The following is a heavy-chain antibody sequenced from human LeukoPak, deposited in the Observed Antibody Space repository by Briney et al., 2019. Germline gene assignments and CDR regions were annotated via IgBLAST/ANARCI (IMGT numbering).Heavy chain of an antibody. CDR2: IYYSGGT. D-gene: IGHD6-6*01. V-gene: IGHV4-59*01. CDR1: GGSISSYY. J-gene: IGHJ6*03. Sequence: SETLSLTCTVSGGSISSYYWSWIRQPPGEGLEWIGYIYYSGGTNYNPSLRSRVTISVDTSKNQFSLKLSSVTAADTAVYYCARWSGSVTARNYYYYMDVWGEGTTVTVSS. CDR3: ARWSGSVTARNYYYYMDV.